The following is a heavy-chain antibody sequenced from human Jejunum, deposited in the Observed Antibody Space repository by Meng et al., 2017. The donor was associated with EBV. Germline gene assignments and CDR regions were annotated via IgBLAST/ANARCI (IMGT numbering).Heavy chain of an antibody. V-gene: IGHV4-61*01. Sequence: QEPGSGLVTPSVPLSLTCTVVGGSVSTASYYWSWIRQSPGKGLEWIGYIYYSGNTNYNPSLKSRATITVDTSKNQFSLKLSSVTAADTAVYYCARVVDYYERSGYPDFWGQGTLVTVSS. CDR2: IYYSGNT. CDR1: GGSVSTASYY. D-gene: IGHD3-22*01. CDR3: ARVVDYYERSGYPDF. J-gene: IGHJ4*02.